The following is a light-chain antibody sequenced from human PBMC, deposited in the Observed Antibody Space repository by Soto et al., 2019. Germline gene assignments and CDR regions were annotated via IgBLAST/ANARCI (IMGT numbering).Light chain of an antibody. CDR2: DVT. V-gene: IGLV2-11*01. CDR1: SSDVGGYNY. Sequence: QSVLTQPRSVSGSPGQSVTISCTGTSSDVGGYNYVSWYQRHAGRGPKLIIYDVTQRPSGVPDRFSASKSGNTASLTISGLQTEDEADYYCSSYAGNYVYVFGSGTKVTVL. CDR3: SSYAGNYVYV. J-gene: IGLJ1*01.